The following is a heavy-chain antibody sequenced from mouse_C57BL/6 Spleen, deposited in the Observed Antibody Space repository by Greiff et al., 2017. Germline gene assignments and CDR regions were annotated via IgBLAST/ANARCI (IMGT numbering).Heavy chain of an antibody. J-gene: IGHJ3*01. V-gene: IGHV14-1*01. Sequence: EVQLQQSGAELVRPGASVKLSCTASGFNIKDYYMHWVKQRPEQGLEWIGRIDPEDGDTEYAPKFPGKATMTADTSSNTAYLQLSSLTSEDTAVYYCTTGLLLRAFAYWGQGTLVTVSA. CDR1: GFNIKDYY. CDR3: TTGLLLRAFAY. D-gene: IGHD1-1*01. CDR2: IDPEDGDT.